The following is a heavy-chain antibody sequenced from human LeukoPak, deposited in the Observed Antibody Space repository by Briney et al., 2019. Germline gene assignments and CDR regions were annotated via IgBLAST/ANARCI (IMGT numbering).Heavy chain of an antibody. Sequence: SETLSLTCAVYGGSFSGYYWSWIRQPPGKGLEWIGSIYYTGSTYYNPSLKSRVTISVDTSRNQFSLKLSSVTAADTAVYYCAREGGSYHFGYWGQGTLVTVSS. CDR3: AREGGSYHFGY. D-gene: IGHD1-26*01. J-gene: IGHJ4*02. CDR2: IYYTGST. V-gene: IGHV4-34*01. CDR1: GGSFSGYY.